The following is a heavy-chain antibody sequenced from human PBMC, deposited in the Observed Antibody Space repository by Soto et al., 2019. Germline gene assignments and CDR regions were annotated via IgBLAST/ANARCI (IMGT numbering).Heavy chain of an antibody. V-gene: IGHV3-23*01. CDR3: AKVEMGWFAH. CDR2: ISGSGGHT. J-gene: IGHJ5*02. CDR1: GFSFFSYA. D-gene: IGHD2-8*01. Sequence: GGSLRLSCAGSGFSFFSYAMSWVRQAPGKGLEWVSTISGSGGHTYYADSVKGRFVVSRDNDKNTVYLHMNSLTGEDTAIYFCAKVEMGWFAHWGQGTQVTVYS.